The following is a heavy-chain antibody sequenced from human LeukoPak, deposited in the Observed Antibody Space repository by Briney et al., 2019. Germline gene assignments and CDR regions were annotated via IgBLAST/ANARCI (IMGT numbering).Heavy chain of an antibody. D-gene: IGHD3-10*01. Sequence: SETLSLTCTVSGGSISSYYWSWIRQPPGKGLEWIGYIYYSGSTNYNPSLKSRVTISVDTSKNQFSLKLSSVTAADTAVYYCARTLGDSAFDIWGQGTMVTVSS. CDR2: IYYSGST. J-gene: IGHJ3*02. CDR1: GGSISSYY. CDR3: ARTLGDSAFDI. V-gene: IGHV4-59*01.